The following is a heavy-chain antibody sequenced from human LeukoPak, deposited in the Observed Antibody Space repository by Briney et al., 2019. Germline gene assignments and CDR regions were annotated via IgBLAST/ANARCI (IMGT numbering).Heavy chain of an antibody. V-gene: IGHV3-53*01. D-gene: IGHD1-26*01. Sequence: GGSLRLSCAASGFAFRNAWMSWVRQAPGKGLEWVSVIYSGGSTYYADSVKGRFTISRDNSKNTLYLQMNSLRAEDTAVYYCARFAPDGGSYLDYWGQGTLVTGSS. CDR1: GFAFRNAW. CDR3: ARFAPDGGSYLDY. CDR2: IYSGGST. J-gene: IGHJ4*02.